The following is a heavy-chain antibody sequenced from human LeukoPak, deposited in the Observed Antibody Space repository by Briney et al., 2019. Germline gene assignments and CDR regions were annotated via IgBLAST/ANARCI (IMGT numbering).Heavy chain of an antibody. D-gene: IGHD5-18*01. J-gene: IGHJ4*02. Sequence: GGSLRLSCAASGFTFSSYSMNWVRQAPGKGLKWVSSISSSSSYIYYADSVKGRFTISRDNAKNSLYLQMNSLRAEDTAVYYCARDGLNTAMVLYWGQGTLVTVSS. CDR1: GFTFSSYS. V-gene: IGHV3-21*01. CDR3: ARDGLNTAMVLY. CDR2: ISSSSSYI.